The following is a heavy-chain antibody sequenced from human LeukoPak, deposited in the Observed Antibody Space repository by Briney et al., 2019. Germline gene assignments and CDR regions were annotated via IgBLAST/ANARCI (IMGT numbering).Heavy chain of an antibody. J-gene: IGHJ4*02. V-gene: IGHV4-59*11. Sequence: SETLSLTCAVSGGSISSHYWTWIRQPPGKGLEWIGFIYNSGSTTYTPSLKSRVTISQDTSKNQFSLKLNSMTAEDPAVYYCARVRLITIFGVVIIGGIDNWGQGTLVTVSS. CDR2: IYNSGST. D-gene: IGHD3-3*01. CDR1: GGSISSHY. CDR3: ARVRLITIFGVVIIGGIDN.